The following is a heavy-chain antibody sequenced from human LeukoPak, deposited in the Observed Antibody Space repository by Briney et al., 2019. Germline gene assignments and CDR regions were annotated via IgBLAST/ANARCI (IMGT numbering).Heavy chain of an antibody. CDR3: ARVGIAAAATGYYFDY. J-gene: IGHJ4*02. CDR2: IIPIFGTA. Sequence: ASVKVSCKASGGTFSGYAISWVRQAPGQGLEWMGGIIPIFGTANYAQKFQGRVTITADKSTSTAYMELSSLRSEDTAVYYCARVGIAAAATGYYFDYWGQGTLVTVSS. V-gene: IGHV1-69*06. D-gene: IGHD6-13*01. CDR1: GGTFSGYA.